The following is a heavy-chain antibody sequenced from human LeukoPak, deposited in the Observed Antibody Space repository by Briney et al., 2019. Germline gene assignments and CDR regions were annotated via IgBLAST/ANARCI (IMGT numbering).Heavy chain of an antibody. D-gene: IGHD2-2*01. CDR2: IYYSGST. J-gene: IGHJ4*02. Sequence: SQTLSLTCTVSGGSINSGGYYWTWIRQHPGKGLEWIGYIYYSGSTYYNPSLQSRVTMSLDTSENQFSLKLSSVTAADTAVYYCARYAVPAALYYFDYWGRGTLVTVSS. CDR3: ARYAVPAALYYFDY. CDR1: GGSINSGGYY. V-gene: IGHV4-31*03.